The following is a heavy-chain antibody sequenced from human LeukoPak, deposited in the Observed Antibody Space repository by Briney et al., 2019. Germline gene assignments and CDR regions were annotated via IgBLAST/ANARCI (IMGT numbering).Heavy chain of an antibody. Sequence: PGRSLRLSCAASGFSFSIYGMHWVRQAPGRGLEWVAVILYDGSIKYYADYVKGRFSISRDNSKNTLYLQMDSVRAEDTAVYYCPRDHNDYRFSVDALKIWGQGTSVTVSS. D-gene: IGHD4-11*01. V-gene: IGHV3-33*01. CDR1: GFSFSIYG. CDR2: ILYDGSIK. CDR3: PRDHNDYRFSVDALKI. J-gene: IGHJ3*02.